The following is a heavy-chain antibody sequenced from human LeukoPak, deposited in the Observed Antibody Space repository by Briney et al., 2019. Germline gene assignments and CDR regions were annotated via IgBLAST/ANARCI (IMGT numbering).Heavy chain of an antibody. CDR1: GFTFSSYA. J-gene: IGHJ4*02. D-gene: IGHD6-19*01. Sequence: PGGSLRLSCAASGFTFSSYAMSWVRQAPGKGLEWVSSISSSSSYIYYADSVKGRFTLSRDNAKNSLYLQMNSLRAEDTAVYYCARHDSHQYSSGWYWGQGTLVTVSS. CDR3: ARHDSHQYSSGWY. V-gene: IGHV3-21*01. CDR2: ISSSSSYI.